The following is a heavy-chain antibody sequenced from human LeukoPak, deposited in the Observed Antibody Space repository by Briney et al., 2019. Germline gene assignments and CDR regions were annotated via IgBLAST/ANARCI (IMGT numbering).Heavy chain of an antibody. J-gene: IGHJ2*01. CDR2: INPNSGGT. D-gene: IGHD3-10*01. CDR3: ARDRGIWYFDL. Sequence: ASVKVSCKASGYTFTGYYMHWVRQAPGQGLEWMGWINPNSGGTNYAQKFQGRVTMTTDTSTSTAYMELRSLRSDDTAVYYCARDRGIWYFDLWGRGTLVTVSS. CDR1: GYTFTGYY. V-gene: IGHV1-2*02.